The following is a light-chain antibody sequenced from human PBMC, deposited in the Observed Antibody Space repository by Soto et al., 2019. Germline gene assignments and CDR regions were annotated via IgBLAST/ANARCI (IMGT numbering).Light chain of an antibody. J-gene: IGKJ1*01. CDR3: QQYHNWWT. V-gene: IGKV3-15*01. CDR2: GAS. CDR1: QSVSSN. Sequence: IEMTQSPATLSVSPGERATLSCRASQSVSSNLVWYQQKPGQAPRLLIYGASTRVTGIPARFSGGGSGTEFTLTISSLQSEDFAVYYCQQYHNWWTFGQGTKV.